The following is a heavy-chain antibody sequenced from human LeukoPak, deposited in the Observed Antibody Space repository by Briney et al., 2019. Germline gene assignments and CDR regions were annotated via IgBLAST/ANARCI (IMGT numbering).Heavy chain of an antibody. CDR1: GFTVSSNY. J-gene: IGHJ4*02. V-gene: IGHV3-53*01. D-gene: IGHD6-6*01. Sequence: PGGSLRLSCAASGFTVSSNYMSWVRQAPGKGLEWVSVIYSGGSTYYADSVKGRFTISRDNSKNTLYLQMNSLRAEDTAVYYCAKDRHSIAAPFDCWGQGTLVTVYS. CDR3: AKDRHSIAAPFDC. CDR2: IYSGGST.